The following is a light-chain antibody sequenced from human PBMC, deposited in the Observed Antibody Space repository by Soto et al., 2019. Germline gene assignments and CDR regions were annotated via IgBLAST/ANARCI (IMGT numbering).Light chain of an antibody. J-gene: IGKJ4*01. CDR3: QQYDIWPLT. CDR2: SAS. Sequence: EIVMTQSPVTLSVSPGERATLSCTASQSVNNNVAWYQQKPGHTPRLLIYSASIGATGTPARFSGSGSGTEFTLIISSLQSEDFAVYYCQQYDIWPLTFGGGTKVDIK. CDR1: QSVNNN. V-gene: IGKV3-15*01.